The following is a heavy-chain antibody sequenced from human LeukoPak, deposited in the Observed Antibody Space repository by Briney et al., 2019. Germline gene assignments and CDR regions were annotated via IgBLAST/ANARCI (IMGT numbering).Heavy chain of an antibody. Sequence: HPSETLSLTCAVSGGSISSSNWWSWVRQPPGEGLEWIGEIYHSGSTNYNPSLKSRVTISVDKSKNQFSLKLSSVTAADTAVYYCARADTMVRGVIIKYFQHWGQGTLVTVSS. D-gene: IGHD3-10*01. CDR1: GGSISSSNW. J-gene: IGHJ1*01. CDR3: ARADTMVRGVIIKYFQH. CDR2: IYHSGST. V-gene: IGHV4-4*02.